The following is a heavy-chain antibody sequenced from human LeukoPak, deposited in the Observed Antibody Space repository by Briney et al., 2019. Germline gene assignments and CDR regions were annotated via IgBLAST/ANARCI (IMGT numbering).Heavy chain of an antibody. CDR1: GGSISSYY. Sequence: PSETLSLTCTVSGGSISSYYWSWIRQPPGKGLEWIGEINHSGSTNYNPPLKSRVTISVDTSKNQFSLKLSSVTAADTAVYYCARASFIPRLDYWGQGTLVTVSS. D-gene: IGHD2-2*01. CDR2: INHSGST. CDR3: ARASFIPRLDY. J-gene: IGHJ4*02. V-gene: IGHV4-34*01.